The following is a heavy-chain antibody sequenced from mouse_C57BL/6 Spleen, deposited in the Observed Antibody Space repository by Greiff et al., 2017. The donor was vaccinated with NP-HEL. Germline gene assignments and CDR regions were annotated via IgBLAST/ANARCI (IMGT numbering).Heavy chain of an antibody. J-gene: IGHJ2*01. D-gene: IGHD2-4*01. CDR1: GYTFTSYW. CDR2: IHPNSGST. CDR3: ARRGYDYVYYFDY. V-gene: IGHV1-64*01. Sequence: VQLQQPGAELVKPGASVKLSCKASGYTFTSYWMHWVKQRPGQGLEWIGMIHPNSGSTNYNEKFKSKATLTVDKSSSTAYMQLSSLTSEDSAVYYCARRGYDYVYYFDYWGQGTTLTVSS.